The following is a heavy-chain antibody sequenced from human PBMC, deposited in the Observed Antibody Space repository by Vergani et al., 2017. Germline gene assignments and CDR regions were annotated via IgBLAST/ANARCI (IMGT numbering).Heavy chain of an antibody. D-gene: IGHD4-17*01. CDR1: GFTFSSYG. CDR2: IRYDGSNK. V-gene: IGHV3-30*02. CDR3: AKDRYDYGDYGHFDY. J-gene: IGHJ4*02. Sequence: QVHLVESGGGVFQPGGSLRLSCAASGFTFSSYGMHWVRQAPGKGLEWVAFIRYDGSNKYYADSVKGRFTISRDNSKNTLYLQMNSLRAEDTAVYYCAKDRYDYGDYGHFDYWGQGTLVTVSS.